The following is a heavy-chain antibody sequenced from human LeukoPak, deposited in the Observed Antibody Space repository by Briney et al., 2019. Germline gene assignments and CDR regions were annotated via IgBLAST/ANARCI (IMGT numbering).Heavy chain of an antibody. V-gene: IGHV4-39*01. CDR2: IYYSGST. CDR3: ARRSDSGRPFDY. J-gene: IGHJ4*02. Sequence: SETLSLTCTVSGGSISSYYWGWIRQPPGKGLEWIGNIYYSGSTYYNPSLKSRVTISVDTSKNQFSLKLSSVTAADTAVYYCARRSDSGRPFDYWGQGTLVTVSS. CDR1: GGSISSYY. D-gene: IGHD4-17*01.